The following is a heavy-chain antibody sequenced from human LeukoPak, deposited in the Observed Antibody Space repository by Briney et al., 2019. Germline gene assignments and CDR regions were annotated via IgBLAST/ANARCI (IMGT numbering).Heavy chain of an antibody. J-gene: IGHJ4*02. CDR2: IYHSGST. D-gene: IGHD4-23*01. Sequence: SETLSLTCAVSGGSISSGGYSWSWIRQPPGKGLEWIGYIYHSGSTYYNPSLKSRVTISVDRSKNQFSLKLSSVTAADTAVYYCARRGGHGGSFDYWGQGTLVTVSS. CDR1: GGSISSGGYS. V-gene: IGHV4-30-2*01. CDR3: ARRGGHGGSFDY.